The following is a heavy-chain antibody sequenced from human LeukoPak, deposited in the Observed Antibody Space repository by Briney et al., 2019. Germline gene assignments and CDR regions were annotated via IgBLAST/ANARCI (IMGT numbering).Heavy chain of an antibody. D-gene: IGHD6-13*01. J-gene: IGHJ5*02. CDR2: INPNSGGT. CDR1: GYTFTGYY. Sequence: GASAKVSCKASGYTFTGYYMHWGGQAPGQGVEWMGWINPNSGGTNYAQKFQGRVTMTRNTSISTAYMELSRLRSDDTAVYYCATDSSSSNWFDPWGQGTLVIVSS. V-gene: IGHV1-2*02. CDR3: ATDSSSSNWFDP.